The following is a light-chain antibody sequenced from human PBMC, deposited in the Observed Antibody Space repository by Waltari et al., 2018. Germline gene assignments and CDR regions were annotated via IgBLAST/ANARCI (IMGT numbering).Light chain of an antibody. Sequence: EIVLTQSPGTLSLSPGDRATLSCRASQSVSSTYLAWYQQKPGQAPEFLIYGASSRATGIPDRFSGSGSGTDFTLTISRLEPEDVAVYYCQHYSSSSWTFGQGTKVEIK. CDR1: QSVSSTY. J-gene: IGKJ1*01. CDR2: GAS. V-gene: IGKV3-20*01. CDR3: QHYSSSSWT.